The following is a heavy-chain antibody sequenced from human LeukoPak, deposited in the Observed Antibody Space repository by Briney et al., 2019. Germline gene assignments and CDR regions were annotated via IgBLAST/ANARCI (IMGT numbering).Heavy chain of an antibody. CDR3: AKRRESGIGSLYYFDS. V-gene: IGHV3-23*01. J-gene: IGHJ4*02. Sequence: GGSLRLSCAASGFTFSSYAMSWVRQAPGKGPEWVSAISRSGDSTYYTDSVKGRFTISRDNSRNTLFLQMDSLRAEDTALYYCAKRRESGIGSLYYFDSWGQGTLVTVSS. D-gene: IGHD3-16*01. CDR1: GFTFSSYA. CDR2: ISRSGDST.